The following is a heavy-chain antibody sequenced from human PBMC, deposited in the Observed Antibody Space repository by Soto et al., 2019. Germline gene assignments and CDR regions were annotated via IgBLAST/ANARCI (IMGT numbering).Heavy chain of an antibody. Sequence: QVQLVQSGAEVKKPGASVKVSCKASGYTFTSYDINWVRQATGQGLEWMGWMNPNSGNTSYAQKFQGRVTMTRDTSTSTVYMELSSLRSEDTAVYYCARSGTYYDFWSGWDWFDPWGQGTLVTVSS. D-gene: IGHD3-3*01. CDR2: MNPNSGNT. J-gene: IGHJ5*02. CDR1: GYTFTSYD. CDR3: ARSGTYYDFWSGWDWFDP. V-gene: IGHV1-8*01.